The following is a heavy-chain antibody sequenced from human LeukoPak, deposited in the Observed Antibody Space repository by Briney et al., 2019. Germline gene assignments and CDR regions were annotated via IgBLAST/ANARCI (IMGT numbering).Heavy chain of an antibody. Sequence: PSETLSLTCTVSGGSISSSSYYWGWIRQPPGKGLEWIGSIYYSGSTYYNPSLKSRVTISVDTSKNQFSLKLSSVTAADTAVYYCARPEGRIAARVFYYWGQGTLVTVSS. J-gene: IGHJ4*02. D-gene: IGHD6-6*01. CDR2: IYYSGST. CDR1: GGSISSSSYY. V-gene: IGHV4-39*01. CDR3: ARPEGRIAARVFYY.